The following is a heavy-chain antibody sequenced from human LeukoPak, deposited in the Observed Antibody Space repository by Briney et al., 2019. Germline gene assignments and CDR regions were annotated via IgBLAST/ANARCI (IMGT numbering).Heavy chain of an antibody. D-gene: IGHD3-10*01. CDR2: ISGSGGST. V-gene: IGHV3-23*01. CDR3: AKDWDYYGSGSYSDY. Sequence: GGALRLSCAASGFTFISYAMRWVRQAPGKGLEWVSSISGSGGSTYYADSVKGRFSLSRDNSKNTLYLQMNSLRAEDTAVYYCAKDWDYYGSGSYSDYWGQGTLVTVSS. CDR1: GFTFISYA. J-gene: IGHJ4*02.